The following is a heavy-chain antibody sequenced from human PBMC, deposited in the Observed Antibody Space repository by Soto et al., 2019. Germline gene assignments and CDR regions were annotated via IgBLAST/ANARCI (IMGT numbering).Heavy chain of an antibody. CDR2: ISSSSPYI. D-gene: IGHD3-10*01. V-gene: IGHV3-21*01. CDR3: ARDRGAASDIRYYYYGIDV. CDR1: GFIFDIYS. J-gene: IGHJ6*02. Sequence: EVQLVESGGGLVKPGGSLRLSCAASGFIFDIYSMTWVRQAPGKGLEWVSSISSSSPYIYYADSVKGRFTTSRNNAENSLYLQMSSLRADDTAVYYCARDRGAASDIRYYYYGIDVWGQGTTVTVSS.